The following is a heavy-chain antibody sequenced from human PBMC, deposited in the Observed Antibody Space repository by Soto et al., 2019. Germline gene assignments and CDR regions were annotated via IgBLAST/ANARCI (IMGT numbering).Heavy chain of an antibody. CDR3: ARAAGGGYCSGGSCYSRAFDI. V-gene: IGHV4-38-2*01. D-gene: IGHD2-15*01. J-gene: IGHJ3*02. Sequence: PSETLSLTCAVSGYSISSGYYWGLIRQPPGKGLEWIGSIYHSGSTYYNPSLKSRVTISVDTSKNQFSLKLSSVTAADTAVYYCARAAGGGYCSGGSCYSRAFDIWGQGTMVTVSS. CDR2: IYHSGST. CDR1: GYSISSGYY.